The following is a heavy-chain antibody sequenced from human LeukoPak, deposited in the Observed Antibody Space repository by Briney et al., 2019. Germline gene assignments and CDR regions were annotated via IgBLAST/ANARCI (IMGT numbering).Heavy chain of an antibody. CDR1: GVSINGHY. D-gene: IGHD3-3*01. CDR3: ARVLQNYYHLDV. Sequence: SETLSLTCTVSGVSINGHYWSWIRQPPGKGLEWIGFIYDSESANYKSSLESRVTMTVDTSKNQFSLKLNSVTAADTAAYYCARVLQNYYHLDVWGEGTTVTVSS. CDR2: IYDSESA. V-gene: IGHV4-59*11. J-gene: IGHJ6*03.